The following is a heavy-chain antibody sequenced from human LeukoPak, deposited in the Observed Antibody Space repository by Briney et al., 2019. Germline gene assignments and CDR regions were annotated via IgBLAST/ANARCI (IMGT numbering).Heavy chain of an antibody. Sequence: PGGSLRLSCAASGFTFSSYSMNWVRQAPGKGLEWVSYISSSSSTIYYADSVKGRFTISRDNAKNSLYLQMNSLRAEDTAVYYCARGGWFGEPDYWGQGTLVTVSS. CDR3: ARGGWFGEPDY. CDR2: ISSSSSTI. V-gene: IGHV3-48*01. D-gene: IGHD3-10*01. CDR1: GFTFSSYS. J-gene: IGHJ4*02.